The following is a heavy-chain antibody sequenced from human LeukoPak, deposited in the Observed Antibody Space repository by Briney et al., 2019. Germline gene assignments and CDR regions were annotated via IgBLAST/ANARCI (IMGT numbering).Heavy chain of an antibody. CDR2: INAGNGNT. Sequence: ASVKVSCKASGYTFTSYAMHWVRQAPGQRLEWMGWINAGNGNTKYSQEFQGRVTIARDTSASTAYMELSSLRSEDMAVYYCARGGSSSSWGYYYYYMDVWGKGTTVTVSS. V-gene: IGHV1-3*03. J-gene: IGHJ6*03. D-gene: IGHD6-6*01. CDR3: ARGGSSSSWGYYYYYMDV. CDR1: GYTFTSYA.